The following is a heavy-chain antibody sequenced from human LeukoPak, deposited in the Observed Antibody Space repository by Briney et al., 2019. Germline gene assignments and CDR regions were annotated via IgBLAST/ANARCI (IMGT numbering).Heavy chain of an antibody. CDR1: GFTFSSYW. CDR3: VKDSGGSYYSSYYFDY. V-gene: IGHV3-74*01. Sequence: GGSLRLSCAASGFTFSSYWMHWVRQAPGKGLVWVSRINSDGSSTNYADSVKGRFTISRDNSKNTLYLQMNSLRAEDTAVYYCVKDSGGSYYSSYYFDYWGLGTLVPVSS. J-gene: IGHJ4*02. CDR2: INSDGSST. D-gene: IGHD1-26*01.